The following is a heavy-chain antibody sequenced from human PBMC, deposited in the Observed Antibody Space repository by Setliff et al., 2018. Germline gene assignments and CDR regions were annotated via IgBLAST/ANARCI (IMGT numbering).Heavy chain of an antibody. Sequence: SETLSLTCTVSGGSISSSSYYWGWIRQPPGKGLEWIGSIYYSGSTYYNPSPKSRVTISVDTSKNQFSLKLSSVTAADTAVYYCAREYYDFWSGIPNWFDPWGQGTLVTVS. CDR3: AREYYDFWSGIPNWFDP. CDR1: GGSISSSSYY. D-gene: IGHD3-3*01. CDR2: IYYSGST. J-gene: IGHJ5*02. V-gene: IGHV4-39*01.